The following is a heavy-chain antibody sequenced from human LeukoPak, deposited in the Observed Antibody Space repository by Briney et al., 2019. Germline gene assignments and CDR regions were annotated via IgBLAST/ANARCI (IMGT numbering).Heavy chain of an antibody. Sequence: ASMKVSCQASGYTFTDYIMHWVGQAPGQGLEWMGWINPNSGGTKYAQKFQGRVTMTRDTSISTAYMELSRLTSDDTAVYYCARRMTTVSANWFDPWGQGTLVTVSS. V-gene: IGHV1-2*02. CDR1: GYTFTDYI. J-gene: IGHJ5*02. D-gene: IGHD4-17*01. CDR2: INPNSGGT. CDR3: ARRMTTVSANWFDP.